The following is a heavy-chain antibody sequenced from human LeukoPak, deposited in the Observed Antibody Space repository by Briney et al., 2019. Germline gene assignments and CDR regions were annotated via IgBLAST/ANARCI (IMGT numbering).Heavy chain of an antibody. CDR3: ARGAVSSTSLFDP. CDR2: IYGGDST. J-gene: IGHJ5*02. CDR1: GFTVSNNY. Sequence: GGSLRLSCAASGFTVSNNYMSWVRQAPGKGLEWVSVIYGGDSTYYADSVKGRFTTSRDNSKNTLYLQMNSLRAEDTAVYYCARGAVSSTSLFDPWGQGTLVTVSS. D-gene: IGHD2-2*01. V-gene: IGHV3-66*01.